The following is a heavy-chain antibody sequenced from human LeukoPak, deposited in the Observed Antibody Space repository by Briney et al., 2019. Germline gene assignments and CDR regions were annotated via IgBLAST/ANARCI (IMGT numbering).Heavy chain of an antibody. Sequence: SETLSLTCAVYGGSFSGYYWSWIRQPPGKGLEWIGEINHSGSTNYNPSLKSRVTISVDTSKNQFSLKLSSVTAADTAVYYCAGGAQIGVYYDSSVFYLLATATFFAQGGGGPLVTVS. V-gene: IGHV4-34*01. J-gene: IGHJ4*02. CDR1: GGSFSGYY. CDR3: AGGAQIGVYYDSSVFYLLATATFFAQ. D-gene: IGHD3-22*01. CDR2: INHSGST.